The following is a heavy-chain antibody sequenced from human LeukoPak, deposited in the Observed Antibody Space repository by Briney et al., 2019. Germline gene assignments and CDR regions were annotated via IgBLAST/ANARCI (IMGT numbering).Heavy chain of an antibody. Sequence: ASVKVSCKASGYTFTGYYMHWVRQAPGQGLEWMGRINPNSGGTNYARKFQGRVTITRDTSASTAYMELSSLRSEDTAVYYCAREAGYYGSISWGQGTLVTVSS. CDR3: AREAGYYGSIS. V-gene: IGHV1-2*06. CDR1: GYTFTGYY. J-gene: IGHJ5*02. CDR2: INPNSGGT. D-gene: IGHD3-10*01.